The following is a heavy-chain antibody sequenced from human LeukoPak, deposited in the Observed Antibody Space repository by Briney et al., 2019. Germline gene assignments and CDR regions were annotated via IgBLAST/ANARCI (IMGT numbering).Heavy chain of an antibody. CDR3: ARDKGVVGTLAP. J-gene: IGHJ5*02. V-gene: IGHV3-7*01. Sequence: GGSLRLSCAASGFMFSSYWMSWVRQAPEKGLEWVANIKEDGSEKYFVGSVKGRFTISRDNAKNSLYLQMNSLRAEDTAIYYCARDKGVVGTLAPWGQGTLVTVSS. D-gene: IGHD2-21*01. CDR2: IKEDGSEK. CDR1: GFMFSSYW.